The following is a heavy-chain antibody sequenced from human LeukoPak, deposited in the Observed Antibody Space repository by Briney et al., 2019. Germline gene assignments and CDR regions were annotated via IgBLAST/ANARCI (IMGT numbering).Heavy chain of an antibody. CDR2: ISWNSGSI. Sequence: GGSLRLSCAASGFTFDDYAMHWVRQAPGKGLEWVSGISWNSGSIGYADSVKGRFTISRDNAKNSLYLQMNSLRAEDTALYYCAKDIYDIPSQGSDYWGQGTLVTVSS. J-gene: IGHJ4*02. CDR1: GFTFDDYA. V-gene: IGHV3-9*01. CDR3: AKDIYDIPSQGSDY. D-gene: IGHD3-9*01.